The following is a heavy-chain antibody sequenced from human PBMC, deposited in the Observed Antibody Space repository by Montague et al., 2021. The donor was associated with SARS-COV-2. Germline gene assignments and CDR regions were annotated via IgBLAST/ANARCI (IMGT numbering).Heavy chain of an antibody. CDR3: TRLPRGSETWGYFDY. J-gene: IGHJ4*02. V-gene: IGHV4-59*08. Sequence: SETLSLTCTVSDGSIRSYYWNWMRQTPGKGLEWIGYMHDSGTANYNPSLRSRATIMVDASRNQFSLELSSVTAADTAMYYCTRLPRGSETWGYFDYWAQGTLVTVSS. CDR1: DGSIRSYY. CDR2: MHDSGTA. D-gene: IGHD3-10*01.